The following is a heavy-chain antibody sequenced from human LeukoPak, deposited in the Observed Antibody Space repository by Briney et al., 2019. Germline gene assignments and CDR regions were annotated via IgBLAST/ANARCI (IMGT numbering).Heavy chain of an antibody. D-gene: IGHD3-22*01. CDR1: GFTFSSYW. J-gene: IGHJ4*02. Sequence: PGGSLRLSCAASGFTFSSYWMSWVRQTPGKGLEWVAIILQDGSEKHYVASVKGRFIISRDNAKSSLFLQMNSLRAEDTALYYCVRLRRNSDRSGYYYYYNYWGQGILVTVSS. CDR3: VRLRRNSDRSGYYYYYNY. V-gene: IGHV3-7*01. CDR2: ILQDGSEK.